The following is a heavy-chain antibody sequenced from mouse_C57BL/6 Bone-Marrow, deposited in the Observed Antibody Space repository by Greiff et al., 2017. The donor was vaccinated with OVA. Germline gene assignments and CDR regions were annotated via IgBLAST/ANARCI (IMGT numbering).Heavy chain of an antibody. CDR1: GFTFSSYG. J-gene: IGHJ4*01. CDR2: ISSGGSYT. Sequence: EVQGVESGGDLVKPGGSLKLSCAASGFTFSSYGMSWVRQTPDKRLEWVATISSGGSYTYYPDSVKGRFTISRDNAKNTLYLQMSSLKSEDTAMYYCARLGAMDYWGQGTSVTVSS. CDR3: ARLGAMDY. V-gene: IGHV5-6*01.